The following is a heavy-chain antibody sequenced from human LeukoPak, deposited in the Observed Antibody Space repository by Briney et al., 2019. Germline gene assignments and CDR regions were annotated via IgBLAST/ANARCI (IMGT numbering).Heavy chain of an antibody. D-gene: IGHD4-11*01. CDR2: IKQDGSEK. CDR1: GFTFSSYW. V-gene: IGHV3-7*03. CDR3: ARDPGPVTGIGQAGFDY. J-gene: IGHJ4*02. Sequence: PGGSLRLSCAASGFTFSSYWMSWVRQAPGKGLEWVANIKQDGSEKYYVDSVTGRFTISRDNAKNSLYLQMSSLRAEDTAVYYCARDPGPVTGIGQAGFDYWGQGTLVTVSS.